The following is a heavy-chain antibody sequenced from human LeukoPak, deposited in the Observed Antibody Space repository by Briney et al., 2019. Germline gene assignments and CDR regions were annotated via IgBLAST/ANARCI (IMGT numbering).Heavy chain of an antibody. Sequence: GGSLRLSCAASGFTFSSYWMNWVRQAPGKGLVWVSRIASDGSSTTYADSVEGRFSISRDNAKNTLYLQMNSLRAEDTAVYYCARDPYYYGMDVWGQGTTVTVSS. CDR1: GFTFSSYW. CDR3: ARDPYYYGMDV. J-gene: IGHJ6*02. CDR2: IASDGSST. V-gene: IGHV3-74*01.